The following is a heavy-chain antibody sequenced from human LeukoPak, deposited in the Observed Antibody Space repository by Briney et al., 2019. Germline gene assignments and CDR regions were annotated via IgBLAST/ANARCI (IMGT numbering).Heavy chain of an antibody. CDR2: ISSTSAYI. D-gene: IGHD2-8*02. CDR1: GFALKSYS. V-gene: IGHV3-21*01. Sequence: GGSLRLSCAGSGFALKSYSLSWVRQAPGKGLEWVSSISSTSAYIYYADSVKGRFTISRDNVDNVVYLQMNSLGAEDTAVNYCARVAVSGPTGWFDSWGQGTLVIVSS. CDR3: ARVAVSGPTGWFDS. J-gene: IGHJ5*01.